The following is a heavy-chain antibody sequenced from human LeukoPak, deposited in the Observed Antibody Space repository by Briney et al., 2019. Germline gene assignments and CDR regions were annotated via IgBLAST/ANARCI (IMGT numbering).Heavy chain of an antibody. CDR1: GFTFSSYS. V-gene: IGHV3-21*01. CDR2: ISSSSSYI. D-gene: IGHD2-2*01. CDR3: ARYDCSSTSCLFDY. J-gene: IGHJ4*02. Sequence: GGSLRLSSAASGFTFSSYSMNCVREAPGKGLEWGSSISSSSSYIYYADSVKGRFTISRDNAKNSLYLQMNSLRAEDTAVYYCARYDCSSTSCLFDYWGQGTLVTVSS.